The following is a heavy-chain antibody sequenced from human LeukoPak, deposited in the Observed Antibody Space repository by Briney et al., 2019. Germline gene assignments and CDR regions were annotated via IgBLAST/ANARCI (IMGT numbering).Heavy chain of an antibody. J-gene: IGHJ6*02. Sequence: GGSLRLPCAASGFTFSSYSMNWVRQAPGKGLEWVSYISSSSSTIYYADSVKGRFTISRDKAKNSLYLQMNSLRAEDTAVYYCAKLVIEGKNGMDVWGQGTTVTVSS. CDR1: GFTFSSYS. CDR3: AKLVIEGKNGMDV. D-gene: IGHD2/OR15-2a*01. CDR2: ISSSSSTI. V-gene: IGHV3-48*01.